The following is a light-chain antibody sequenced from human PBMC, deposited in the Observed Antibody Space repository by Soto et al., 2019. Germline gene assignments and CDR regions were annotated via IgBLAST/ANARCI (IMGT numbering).Light chain of an antibody. CDR2: DAS. Sequence: EIVLTQSPATLSLSPGERATLSCRASQSIGVDLAWYQQKSGQAPRLLIYDASTRATGIPARFSGSGSGRDFTLTISSLEPEDFAVYYCQLRSDWLFSFGPGTTVDMK. V-gene: IGKV3-11*02. CDR3: QLRSDWLFS. CDR1: QSIGVD. J-gene: IGKJ3*01.